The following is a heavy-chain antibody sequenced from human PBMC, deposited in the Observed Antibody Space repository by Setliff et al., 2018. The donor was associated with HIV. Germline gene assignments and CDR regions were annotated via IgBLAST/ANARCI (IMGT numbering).Heavy chain of an antibody. V-gene: IGHV2-5*02. D-gene: IGHD4-17*01. J-gene: IGHJ4*02. CDR2: IYWDDDK. Sequence: SGPRCEPTQTLTLTCNFSGFSLSTSGVGVGWIRQPPGKALEWPALIYWDDDKNYSPSLKSRLTSTKDTSKNQVVLKMANMDPVDTATYYCAHRAYYGEFGFWGQGTQVTVSS. CDR3: AHRAYYGEFGF. CDR1: GFSLSTSGVG.